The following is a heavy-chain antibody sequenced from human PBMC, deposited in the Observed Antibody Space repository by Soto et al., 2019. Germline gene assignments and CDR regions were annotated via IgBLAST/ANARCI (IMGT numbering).Heavy chain of an antibody. CDR3: ARGRDYGDSEFDY. Sequence: SETLSLTCTVSGGSISSYYWSWIRQPPGKGLEWIGYIYYSGSTNYNPSLKSRVTISVDTSKNQFSLKLSSVTAADTAVYYGARGRDYGDSEFDYWGQGTLVTVSS. CDR1: GGSISSYY. D-gene: IGHD4-17*01. J-gene: IGHJ4*02. V-gene: IGHV4-59*01. CDR2: IYYSGST.